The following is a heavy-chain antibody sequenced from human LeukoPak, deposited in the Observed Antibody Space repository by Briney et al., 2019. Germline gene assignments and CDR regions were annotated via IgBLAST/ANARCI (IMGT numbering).Heavy chain of an antibody. D-gene: IGHD4-17*01. CDR1: GFTFSNYG. CDR3: ARDLGGYGDYGTNFDY. V-gene: IGHV3-23*01. CDR2: ISGSGGST. J-gene: IGHJ4*02. Sequence: GGSLRLSCAASGFTFSNYGMSWVRQAPGKGLEWVSAISGSGGSTYYADSVKGRFTISRDNSKNTLYLQMNSLRAEDTAVYYCARDLGGYGDYGTNFDYWGQGTLVTVSS.